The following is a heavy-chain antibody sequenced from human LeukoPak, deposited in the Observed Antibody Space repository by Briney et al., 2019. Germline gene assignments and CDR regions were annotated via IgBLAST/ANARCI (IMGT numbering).Heavy chain of an antibody. J-gene: IGHJ4*02. D-gene: IGHD3-10*01. CDR1: GFTFSRYW. CDR3: ARAIRGSAVDTGDR. V-gene: IGHV3-7*01. CDR2: IKNDGSEE. Sequence: GGSLRLSCAASGFTFSRYWMRWVRQAPGKGLEGVANIKNDGSEEYYVDSVKGRFTISRDNARNSLFLQMNSLAVEDTAVYYCARAIRGSAVDTGDRWGQGTLVTVSS.